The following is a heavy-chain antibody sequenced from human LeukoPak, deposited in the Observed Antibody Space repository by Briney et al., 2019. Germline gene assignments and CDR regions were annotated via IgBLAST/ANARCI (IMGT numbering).Heavy chain of an antibody. D-gene: IGHD1-26*01. CDR1: GFTFDRYW. J-gene: IGHJ4*02. CDR2: INQDGRYI. CDR3: ARESRVGGALQD. V-gene: IGHV3-74*01. Sequence: GGSLRLSCAASGFTFDRYWMHWVRQTPGKRLVWVSRINQDGRYITYADSVQGRFTISRDTAKNTLFLQMNSLRAEDTAVYYCARESRVGGALQDWGQGALVTVSS.